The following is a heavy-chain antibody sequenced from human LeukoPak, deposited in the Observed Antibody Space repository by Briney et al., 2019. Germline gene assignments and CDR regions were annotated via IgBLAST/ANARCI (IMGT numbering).Heavy chain of an antibody. Sequence: ASVKVSCKASGYTFSSYAMHWVRQAPGQALEWMGWINTNTGNPTYAQGFTGRFVFSLDTSVSTAYLQISSLKAEDTAVYYCARDGFSRGDNFDYWGQGTLVTVSS. V-gene: IGHV7-4-1*02. CDR1: GYTFSSYA. CDR3: ARDGFSRGDNFDY. CDR2: INTNTGNP. D-gene: IGHD3-16*01. J-gene: IGHJ4*02.